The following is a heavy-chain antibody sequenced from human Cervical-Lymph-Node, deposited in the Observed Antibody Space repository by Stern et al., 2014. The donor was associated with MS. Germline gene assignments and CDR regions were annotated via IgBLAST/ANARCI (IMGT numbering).Heavy chain of an antibody. CDR3: ARDRGAEEGFDY. CDR2: ISTYV. D-gene: IGHD1-14*01. V-gene: IGHV3-21*04. Sequence: VQLVQSGGGLVNPGGTLRLSCVASGFAFYNYNMNWVRQTPGKGLEWVSSISTYVSYADAVEGRFTISRDNTKKSLYLQMNSRRVEDTAVYYCARDRGAEEGFDYWGQGTLVTVSS. J-gene: IGHJ4*02. CDR1: GFAFYNYN.